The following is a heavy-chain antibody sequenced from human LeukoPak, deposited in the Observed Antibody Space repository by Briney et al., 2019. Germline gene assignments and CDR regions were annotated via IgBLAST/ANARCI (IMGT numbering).Heavy chain of an antibody. CDR2: IYYSGST. CDR1: GGSISSGGYY. CDR3: ARRVSGVSWYFDL. D-gene: IGHD5/OR15-5a*01. V-gene: IGHV4-31*03. J-gene: IGHJ2*01. Sequence: SETLSLTCTVSGGSISSGGYYWSWIRQHPGKGLEWIGYIYYSGSTYYNPSLKSRATISVDTSKNQFSLKLSSVAATDTAVFYCARRVSGVSWYFDLWGRGTLVTVSS.